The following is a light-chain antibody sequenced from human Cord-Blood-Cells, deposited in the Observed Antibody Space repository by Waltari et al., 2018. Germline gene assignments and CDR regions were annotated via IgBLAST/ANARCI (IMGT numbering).Light chain of an antibody. J-gene: IGKJ5*01. Sequence: EIVMTQSPATLLVSPGATSPLSCRSSQSVSSSLAWYQQKPGQAPRHIIYGASTRATGIPARLSGSGSGTEFTLTISSMQFEDFAVYYCQQYNNWTPITFGQGTRLEIK. CDR3: QQYNNWTPIT. CDR2: GAS. CDR1: QSVSSS. V-gene: IGKV3-15*01.